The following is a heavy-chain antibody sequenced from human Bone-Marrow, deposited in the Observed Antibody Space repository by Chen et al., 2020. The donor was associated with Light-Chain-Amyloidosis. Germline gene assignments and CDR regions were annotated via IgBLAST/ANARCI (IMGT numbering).Heavy chain of an antibody. CDR3: ARRRDGYNFDY. D-gene: IGHD5-12*01. V-gene: IGHV5-51*01. CDR1: GYTFPNYW. J-gene: IGHJ4*02. CDR2: IYPDDADA. Sequence: EVLLEQSGPEVKKPGESLKISCKGSGYTFPNYWIGWVRQMPGKGLEWMRVIYPDDADARYIPSFEGQVTISADKSSTTAYLQWRSLKASDTAMYYCARRRDGYNFDYWGQGTLVTVSS.